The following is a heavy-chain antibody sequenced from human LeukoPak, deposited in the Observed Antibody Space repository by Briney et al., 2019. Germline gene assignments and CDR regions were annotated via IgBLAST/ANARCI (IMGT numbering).Heavy chain of an antibody. CDR1: GFTFSSYW. Sequence: GGSLRLSCAASGFTFSSYWMHWVRQAPGKGLVWVSRINSDGSSTSYADSVKGRFTISRDNSKNTLYLQMNSLRAEDTAVYYCARDSGYSSGFDYWGQGTLVTVSS. J-gene: IGHJ4*02. CDR2: INSDGSST. CDR3: ARDSGYSSGFDY. D-gene: IGHD6-19*01. V-gene: IGHV3-74*01.